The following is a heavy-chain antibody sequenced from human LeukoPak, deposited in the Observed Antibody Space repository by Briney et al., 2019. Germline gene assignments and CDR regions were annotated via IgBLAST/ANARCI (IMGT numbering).Heavy chain of an antibody. CDR1: GFTFSSYS. J-gene: IGHJ6*03. D-gene: IGHD2-15*01. Sequence: GGSLRLSCAASGFTFSSYSMNWVRQAPGKGLEWVSSISSSSSYIYYADSVKGRFTISRDNAKNSLYLQMNSLRAENTAVYYCARVGGYCSGGSCYSGYYYYYMDVWGKGTMVTVSS. V-gene: IGHV3-21*01. CDR2: ISSSSSYI. CDR3: ARVGGYCSGGSCYSGYYYYYMDV.